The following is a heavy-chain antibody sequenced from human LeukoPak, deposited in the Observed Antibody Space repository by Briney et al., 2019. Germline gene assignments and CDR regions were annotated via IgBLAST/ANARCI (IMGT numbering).Heavy chain of an antibody. CDR2: INPNRGGT. J-gene: IGHJ4*02. D-gene: IGHD3-16*02. V-gene: IGHV1-2*06. CDR1: GYTFTAYD. Sequence: GASVKVSCNASGYTFTAYDMHWVRQAPGQGLEWMGRINPNRGGTTYAQHFQGRVTMTRNTSISTAYLELSSLRPNARAMYYCGRGPYDYVWGNYRYTAASFDYWAREPWSPSPQ. CDR3: GRGPYDYVWGNYRYTAASFDY.